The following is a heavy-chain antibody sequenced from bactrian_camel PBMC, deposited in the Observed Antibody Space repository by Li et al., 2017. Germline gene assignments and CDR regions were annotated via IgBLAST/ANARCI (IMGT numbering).Heavy chain of an antibody. J-gene: IGHJ4*01. V-gene: IGHV3S42*01. Sequence: VQLVESGGGSVPAGGSTKLSCSTFGYTKVGYTVAWFRQAPGKEREAVATTYSVGGVVRYVDSVKGRFTISRDNTKNMLYLQMNSLKPEDTAMYYCAADDPPPYGGSWCGLGYYEYIYWGQGTQVTVS. CDR3: AADDPPPYGGSWCGLGYYEYIY. D-gene: IGHD6*01. CDR2: TYSVGGVV. CDR1: GYTKVGYT.